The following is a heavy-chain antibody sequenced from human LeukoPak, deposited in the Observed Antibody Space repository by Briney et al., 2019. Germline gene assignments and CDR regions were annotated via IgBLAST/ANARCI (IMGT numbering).Heavy chain of an antibody. D-gene: IGHD2-2*01. CDR1: GFTFSSYA. Sequence: GGSLRLSCAASGFTFSSYAMSWVRQAPGKGPEWVSAISGSGGSTYYADSVKGRFTISRDNSKNTLYLQMNGLRAEDTAVYYCAVSVPAAPLNWGQGTLVTVSS. J-gene: IGHJ4*02. CDR3: AVSVPAAPLN. V-gene: IGHV3-23*01. CDR2: ISGSGGST.